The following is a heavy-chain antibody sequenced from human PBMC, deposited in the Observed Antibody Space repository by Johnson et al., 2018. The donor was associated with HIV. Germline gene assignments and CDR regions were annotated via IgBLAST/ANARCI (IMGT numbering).Heavy chain of an antibody. J-gene: IGHJ3*02. CDR1: GFTFSDYY. V-gene: IGHV3-11*04. D-gene: IGHD3-9*01. Sequence: QVKLVESGGGLVKPGGSLRLSCAASGFTFSDYYMSWIRQAPGKGLEWVSYISSSCSSIFYADSAKGRFTISRDNTKNTLYLQMKSLRADDSAVYYCAKDLRIFDWFNAYDAFDIWGQGTMVTVSS. CDR2: ISSSCSSI. CDR3: AKDLRIFDWFNAYDAFDI.